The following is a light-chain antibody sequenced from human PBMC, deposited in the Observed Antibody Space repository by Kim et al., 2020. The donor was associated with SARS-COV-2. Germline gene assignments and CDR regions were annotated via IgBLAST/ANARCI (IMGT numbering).Light chain of an antibody. CDR3: QRYNTATLT. CDR1: QDISEY. Sequence: DIQMTQSPSSLSASVGDRVTITCRTSQDISEYLAWYQQRPGQVPNLLIFTPASLQSRVPPRFSASGSGKDFTLTISSLQPEDVATYYCQRYNTATLTFGGGTKVDIK. CDR2: TPA. V-gene: IGKV1-27*01. J-gene: IGKJ4*01.